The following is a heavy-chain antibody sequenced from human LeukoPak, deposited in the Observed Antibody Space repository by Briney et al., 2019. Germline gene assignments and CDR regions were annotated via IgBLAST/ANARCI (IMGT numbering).Heavy chain of an antibody. CDR2: INPNSGGT. V-gene: IGHV1-2*02. J-gene: IGHJ4*02. CDR3: ARNYKSSTNAAPDY. CDR1: GYTFTGYY. D-gene: IGHD2-2*01. Sequence: ASVKVSCKASGYTFTGYYMHWVRQAPGQGLEWMGWINPNSGGTNYAQKFQGRVTMTRDTSISTAYMELGRLRSDDTAVYYCARNYKSSTNAAPDYWGQGTLVTVSS.